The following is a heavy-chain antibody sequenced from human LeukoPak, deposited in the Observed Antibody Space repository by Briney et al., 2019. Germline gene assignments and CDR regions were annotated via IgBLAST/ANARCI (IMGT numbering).Heavy chain of an antibody. V-gene: IGHV1-2*02. J-gene: IGHJ3*02. Sequence: ASVKVSCKASGYTFTGYYMHWVRQAPGQGLEWMGWINPNSGGTNYAQKFQGRVTMTRDTSISTAYMELGRLRSDDTAVYYCARGKSTSCYSCAFDIWGQGTMVTVSS. CDR3: ARGKSTSCYSCAFDI. D-gene: IGHD2-2*02. CDR2: INPNSGGT. CDR1: GYTFTGYY.